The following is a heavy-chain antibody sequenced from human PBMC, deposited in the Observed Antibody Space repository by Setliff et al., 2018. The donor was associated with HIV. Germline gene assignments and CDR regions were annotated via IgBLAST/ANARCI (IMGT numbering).Heavy chain of an antibody. CDR2: IYPDESDS. D-gene: IGHD3-16*01. V-gene: IGHV5-51*01. CDR1: GYNFIDYW. Sequence: GESLKISCKGSGYNFIDYWITWVRQMPGKGLEWMGVIYPDESDSRYSPSFQGQVTISADKSISTAYLQWSSLKASDTAMYYCARLDSDALRYFDYWGQGTLVTVSS. CDR3: ARLDSDALRYFDY. J-gene: IGHJ4*02.